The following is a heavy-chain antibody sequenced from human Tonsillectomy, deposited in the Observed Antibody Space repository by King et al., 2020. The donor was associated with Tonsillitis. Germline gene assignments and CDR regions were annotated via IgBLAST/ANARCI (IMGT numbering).Heavy chain of an antibody. CDR3: ANQAKYYDFWSGPFDY. V-gene: IGHV4-61*02. Sequence: VQLQESGPGLVKPSQTLSLTCTVSGGSISSGSYYWSLIRQPAGKGLEWIGRIYTSGSTNYNPSLKSRVTISVDTSKNQFSLKLSSVTAADTAVYYCANQAKYYDFWSGPFDYWGQGTLVTVSS. D-gene: IGHD3-3*01. CDR2: IYTSGST. J-gene: IGHJ4*02. CDR1: GGSISSGSYY.